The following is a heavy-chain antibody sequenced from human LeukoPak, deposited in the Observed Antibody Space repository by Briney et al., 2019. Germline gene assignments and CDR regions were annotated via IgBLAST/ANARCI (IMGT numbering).Heavy chain of an antibody. Sequence: PSETLSLTCAVSGGSISSSNWWTLVRQPPGKGLEWIGEIYHTGIINYNPSLKSRVTISVDKSMNQFSLRLTSVTAADTAVYFCARGGGSHYEIDYWGQGTLVTVSS. J-gene: IGHJ4*02. CDR1: GGSISSSNW. V-gene: IGHV4-4*02. D-gene: IGHD3-10*01. CDR3: ARGGGSHYEIDY. CDR2: IYHTGII.